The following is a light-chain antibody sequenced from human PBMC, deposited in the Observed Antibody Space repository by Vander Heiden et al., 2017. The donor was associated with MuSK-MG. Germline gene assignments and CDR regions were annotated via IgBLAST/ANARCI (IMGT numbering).Light chain of an antibody. Sequence: AILLTQSPSSLSASVGDRVTITCRARQGISSASAWYQQKPGKAPNLLIYDASSLESAVPSRFSGSGSGTDFTLTISSLQPEDFATYYCRQFNSYPQTFGPGTKVDIK. J-gene: IGKJ3*01. CDR2: DAS. CDR3: RQFNSYPQT. CDR1: QGISSA. V-gene: IGKV1-13*02.